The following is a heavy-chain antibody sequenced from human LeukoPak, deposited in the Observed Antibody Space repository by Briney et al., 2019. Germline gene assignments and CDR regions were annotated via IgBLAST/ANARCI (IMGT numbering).Heavy chain of an antibody. V-gene: IGHV3-66*01. J-gene: IGHJ6*02. Sequence: GGSLRLSCAAAGFTVSSNYMSWVRQAPGKGLEWISVIYSGGSTYYADSVKGRFTISRDNSKNTLYLQMNSLRAEDTAVYYCARDAAVVVPASYYYYGMDVWGQGTTVTVSS. D-gene: IGHD2-2*01. CDR1: GFTVSSNY. CDR3: ARDAAVVVPASYYYYGMDV. CDR2: IYSGGST.